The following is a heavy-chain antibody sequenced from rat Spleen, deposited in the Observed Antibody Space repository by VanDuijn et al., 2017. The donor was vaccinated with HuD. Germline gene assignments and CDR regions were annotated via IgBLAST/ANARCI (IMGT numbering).Heavy chain of an antibody. D-gene: IGHD1-12*02. CDR3: TRSAKYYYDGSYFYVHFDY. V-gene: IGHV2-15*01. J-gene: IGHJ2*01. Sequence: QVQLKESGPGLVQPSQTLSLTCTVSGFSLTSYGVSWVRQPPGTGLEWLGAIWRGGSTNDNSAIKSRMGISRDTTKSQVFLKMNSLQTEDTAMYFCTRSAKYYYDGSYFYVHFDYWGQGVMVTVSS. CDR2: IWRGGST. CDR1: GFSLTSYG.